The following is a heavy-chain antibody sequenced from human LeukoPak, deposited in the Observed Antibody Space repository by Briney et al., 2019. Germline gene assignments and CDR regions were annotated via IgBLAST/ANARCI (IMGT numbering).Heavy chain of an antibody. Sequence: PGGSLRLSCAASGFTFSSYSMNWVRQAPGKGLEWVSSISSSSSYIYYADSVKGRFTISRDNAKNSLYLQMNSLRAEDTAVYYCARVVRVVPAAIDFDYWGQGTLVTVSS. CDR3: ARVVRVVPAAIDFDY. V-gene: IGHV3-21*04. J-gene: IGHJ4*02. CDR1: GFTFSSYS. D-gene: IGHD2-2*01. CDR2: ISSSSSYI.